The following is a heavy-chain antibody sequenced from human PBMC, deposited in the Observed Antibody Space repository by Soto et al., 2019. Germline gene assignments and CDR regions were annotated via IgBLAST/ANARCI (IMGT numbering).Heavy chain of an antibody. CDR2: LNQSGRV. J-gene: IGHJ5*01. CDR3: STRDYETNGYYRFAP. Sequence: SETLSLSCAVYGGSFSGHSWPWLRQSPGKGLEWIGDLNQSGRVNYSRSLKSRVTISLXXXXXXFXLXLXXXTAADTAMYYCSTRDYETNGYYRFAPWCQGPLVT. CDR1: GGSFSGHS. V-gene: IGHV4-34*01. D-gene: IGHD3-22*01.